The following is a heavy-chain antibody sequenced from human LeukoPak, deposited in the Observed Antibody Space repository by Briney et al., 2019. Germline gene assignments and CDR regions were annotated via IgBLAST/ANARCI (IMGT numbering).Heavy chain of an antibody. CDR3: ARERRYSSSTTYYMDV. CDR2: ISAYNGNT. Sequence: ASVKVSCKASGYTFTSYGISWVRQAPGQGLEWTGWISAYNGNTNYAQKPQGRVTMTTDTSTSTAYMELRSLRSDDTAVYYCARERRYSSSTTYYMDVWGKGTTVTVSS. D-gene: IGHD6-6*01. J-gene: IGHJ6*03. CDR1: GYTFTSYG. V-gene: IGHV1-18*01.